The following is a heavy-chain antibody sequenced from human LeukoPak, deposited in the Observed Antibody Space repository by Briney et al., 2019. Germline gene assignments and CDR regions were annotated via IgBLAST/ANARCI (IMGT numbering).Heavy chain of an antibody. CDR2: IYYSGST. Sequence: SETLSLTCTVSGGSISSYCWSWIRQPPGKGLEWIGYIYYSGSTNYNPSLKSRVTISVDTSKNQFSLKLSSVTAADTAVHYCARVAYYYMDVWGKGTTVTVSS. J-gene: IGHJ6*03. CDR3: ARVAYYYMDV. V-gene: IGHV4-59*01. CDR1: GGSISSYC.